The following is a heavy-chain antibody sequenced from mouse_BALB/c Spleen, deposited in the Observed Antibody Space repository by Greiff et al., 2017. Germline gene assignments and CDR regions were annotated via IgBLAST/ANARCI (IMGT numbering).Heavy chain of an antibody. J-gene: IGHJ3*01. CDR3: NAKLGRVYAY. CDR2: IDPENGDT. D-gene: IGHD4-1*01. CDR1: GFNIKDYY. V-gene: IGHV14-4*02. Sequence: VQLQQSGAELVRSGASVKLSCTASGFNIKDYYMHWVKQRPEQGLEWIGWIDPENGDTEYAPKFQGKATMTADTSSNTAYLQLSSLTSEDTAVYYCNAKLGRVYAYWGQGTLVTVSA.